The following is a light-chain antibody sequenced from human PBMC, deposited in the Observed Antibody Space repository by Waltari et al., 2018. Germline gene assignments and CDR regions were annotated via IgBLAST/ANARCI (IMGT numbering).Light chain of an antibody. J-gene: IGKJ2*01. CDR1: QSLTKRY. CDR3: QQYGSSVLYT. Sequence: RASQSLTKRYLAWYQQKPGQAPRLLIYGTSSRAAGIPDRFSGSGSGTDFTLTISRLEPEDFAVYYCQQYGSSVLYTFGQGTRLEIK. CDR2: GTS. V-gene: IGKV3-20*01.